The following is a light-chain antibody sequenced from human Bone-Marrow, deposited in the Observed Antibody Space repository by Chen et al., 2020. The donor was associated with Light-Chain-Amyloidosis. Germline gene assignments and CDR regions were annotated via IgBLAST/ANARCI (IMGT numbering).Light chain of an antibody. V-gene: IGKV1-39*01. Sequence: DIQMTQSPSSLSASIGDRVTLTCRASQSISTYLNWYQQKPEKAPKLLIYAASSLQSGVPSRFSGSGSGTEFTLTISSLQPEDFATYYCQQSYITPQVTFGGGTKVEIK. CDR2: AAS. J-gene: IGKJ4*01. CDR3: QQSYITPQVT. CDR1: QSISTY.